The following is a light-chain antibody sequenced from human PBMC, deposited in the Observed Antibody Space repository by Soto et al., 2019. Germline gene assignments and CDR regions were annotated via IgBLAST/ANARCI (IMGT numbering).Light chain of an antibody. Sequence: QLVLAQSPSASASLGASVKLTCTLSSGHSTYAIAWHQQQPEKGPRYLMKLNSDGSHTTGDGIPERFSGSSSGAERYLSISSLQSEDEADYYCQSWDTGIHRVFGGGTKLTVL. CDR2: LNSDGSH. V-gene: IGLV4-69*01. CDR1: SGHSTYA. CDR3: QSWDTGIHRV. J-gene: IGLJ2*01.